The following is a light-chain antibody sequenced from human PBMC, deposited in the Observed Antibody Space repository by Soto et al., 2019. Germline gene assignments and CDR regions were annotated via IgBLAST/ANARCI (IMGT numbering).Light chain of an antibody. Sequence: DIQLTQSPSTLSASVGDRVTITCRASQSISSWLAWYQQKPGKAPKLLIYKASSLESGLPSRFSGSESGTEFTLTISSLQPDDFATYFCQQFSTYSLTFGGGTTVEIK. CDR3: QQFSTYSLT. V-gene: IGKV1-5*03. J-gene: IGKJ4*01. CDR2: KAS. CDR1: QSISSW.